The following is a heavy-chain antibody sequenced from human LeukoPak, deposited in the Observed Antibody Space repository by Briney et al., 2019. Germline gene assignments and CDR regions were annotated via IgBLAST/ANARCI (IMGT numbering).Heavy chain of an antibody. CDR3: ARQNVAYYYDSSGYDYYYYMDV. Sequence: ASVKVSCKASGYTFTGYYIHWVRQAPGQGLEWMGWINPNSGGTNYAQKFQGRVTMTRDTSISTAYMELSRLRSDDTAVYYCARQNVAYYYDSSGYDYYYYMDVWGKGTTVTISS. D-gene: IGHD3-22*01. V-gene: IGHV1-2*02. CDR2: INPNSGGT. CDR1: GYTFTGYY. J-gene: IGHJ6*03.